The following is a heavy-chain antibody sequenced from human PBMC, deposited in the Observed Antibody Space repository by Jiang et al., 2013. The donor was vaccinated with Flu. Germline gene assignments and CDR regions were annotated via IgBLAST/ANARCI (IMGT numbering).Heavy chain of an antibody. CDR2: IYWNDDK. J-gene: IGHJ4*02. V-gene: IGHV2-5*01. Sequence: WLALIYWNDDKRYSPSLKSRLTITKDTSKNQVVLTMTNMDPVDTATYFCAHMAGYFDYWGQGTLVTVSS. CDR3: AHMAGYFDY.